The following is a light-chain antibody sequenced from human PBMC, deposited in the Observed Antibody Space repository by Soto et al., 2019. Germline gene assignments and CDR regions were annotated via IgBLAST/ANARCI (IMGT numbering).Light chain of an antibody. J-gene: IGLJ2*01. CDR3: CSYRGDRTI. Sequence: QSALTQPASVSGSPGQSITFSCTGTSSDVGGHNGVSWYQQYPGKAPKLMIYDVTNRPSGVSTRFSGSKSGNTASLTISGLQADDEADYYCCSYRGDRTIFCGGTKVTVL. CDR2: DVT. CDR1: SSDVGGHNG. V-gene: IGLV2-14*01.